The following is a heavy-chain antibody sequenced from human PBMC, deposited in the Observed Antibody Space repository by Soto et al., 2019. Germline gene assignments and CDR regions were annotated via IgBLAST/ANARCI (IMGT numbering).Heavy chain of an antibody. V-gene: IGHV3-15*01. J-gene: IGHJ6*02. CDR2: IKSKTDGGTT. D-gene: IGHD3-22*01. CDR3: TTDIRWDSSGYYYYYYGMDV. Sequence: EVQLVESGGGLVKPGGSLRLSCAASGFTFSNAWMSWVRQAPGKGLEWVGRIKSKTDGGTTDYAAPVKGRFTIPRDDSKNTLYLQMNSLKTEDTAVYYCTTDIRWDSSGYYYYYYGMDVWGQGTTVTVSS. CDR1: GFTFSNAW.